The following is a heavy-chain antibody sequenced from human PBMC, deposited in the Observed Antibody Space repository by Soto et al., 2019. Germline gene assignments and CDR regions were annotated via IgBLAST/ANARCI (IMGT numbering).Heavy chain of an antibody. J-gene: IGHJ4*02. CDR2: INPSGGST. D-gene: IGHD2-21*01. Sequence: QVQLVQSGAEVKKPGASVKVSCKASGYTFTSYYMHWVRQAPGQGLEWMGIINPSGGSTSYAQKFQGRVTMTRDTSTSTVYMELSSLRSEDTAVYYCARGTAVVVIALPNFDYWGQATLVTVSS. CDR1: GYTFTSYY. V-gene: IGHV1-46*03. CDR3: ARGTAVVVIALPNFDY.